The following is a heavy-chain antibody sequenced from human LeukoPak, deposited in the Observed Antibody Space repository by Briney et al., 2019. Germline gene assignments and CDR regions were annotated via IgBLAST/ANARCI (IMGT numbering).Heavy chain of an antibody. CDR1: GFTFSSYA. D-gene: IGHD4-17*01. CDR3: AKDFAGDRDY. J-gene: IGHJ4*02. CDR2: ISYDGSNK. V-gene: IGHV3-30*04. Sequence: GGSLRLSCAASGFTFSSYAMHWVRQAPGKGLEWVAVISYDGSNKYYADSVKGRFTISRDNSKNTLYLQMNSLRAEDTAVYYCAKDFAGDRDYWGQGTLVTVSS.